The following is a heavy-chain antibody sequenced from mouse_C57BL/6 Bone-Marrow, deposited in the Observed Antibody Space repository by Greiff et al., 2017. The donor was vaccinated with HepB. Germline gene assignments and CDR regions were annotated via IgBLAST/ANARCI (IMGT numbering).Heavy chain of an antibody. CDR1: GYTFTSYW. Sequence: VQLQQPGAELVKPGASVKMSCKASGYTFTSYWITWVKQRPGQGLEWIGDLYPGSGSTNYNEKFKSKATLTVDTSSSTAYMQLSSLTSEDSAVYYCARRDDYAWYFDVWGTGTTVTVSS. J-gene: IGHJ1*03. CDR2: LYPGSGST. D-gene: IGHD2-4*01. V-gene: IGHV1-55*01. CDR3: ARRDDYAWYFDV.